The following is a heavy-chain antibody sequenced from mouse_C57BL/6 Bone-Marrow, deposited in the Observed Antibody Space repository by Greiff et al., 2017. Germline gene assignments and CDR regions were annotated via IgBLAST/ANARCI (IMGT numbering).Heavy chain of an antibody. J-gene: IGHJ2*01. Sequence: QVQLQQSGAELMKPGASVKLSCKATGYTFTGYWIEWVKQRPGHGLEWIGEILPGSGSTNYNEKFKGKATFTADKSSNTAYMPLSSLTTADSSIYYCARSVYYGSSYLDYWGQGTTLTVSS. V-gene: IGHV1-9*01. D-gene: IGHD1-1*01. CDR1: GYTFTGYW. CDR3: ARSVYYGSSYLDY. CDR2: ILPGSGST.